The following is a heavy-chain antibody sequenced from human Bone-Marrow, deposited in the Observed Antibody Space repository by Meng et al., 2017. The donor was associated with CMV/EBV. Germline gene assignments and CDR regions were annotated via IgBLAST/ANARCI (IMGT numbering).Heavy chain of an antibody. CDR1: GYDFRSFP. V-gene: IGHV1-18*04. Sequence: ASVKVSCKASGYDFRSFPITWVRQAPGQGLEWMGWINVYNGAANYGQKFQGRVTMTTDRATTTAYMELRSLSSDDTAVYYCARLAGSYDFWSGFAYYFDYWGQGTLVTVSS. D-gene: IGHD3-3*01. CDR2: INVYNGAA. J-gene: IGHJ4*02. CDR3: ARLAGSYDFWSGFAYYFDY.